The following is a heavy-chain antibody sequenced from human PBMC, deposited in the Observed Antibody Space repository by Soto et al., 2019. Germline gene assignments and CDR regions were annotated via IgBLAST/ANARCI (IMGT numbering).Heavy chain of an antibody. J-gene: IGHJ6*02. CDR2: IIRDGSST. V-gene: IGHV3-74*01. CDR3: GRGGSGIYGMDI. Sequence: EVQLVESGGGLVQPGGSLRLACAASGFTFSSYWTHWVRQAPGKGLVWISRIIRDGSSTNYADSVKGRFTISRDNAKNMLYLEINSLRADDTAVYFCGRGGSGIYGMDIWGQGTTVIVSS. CDR1: GFTFSSYW. D-gene: IGHD6-13*01.